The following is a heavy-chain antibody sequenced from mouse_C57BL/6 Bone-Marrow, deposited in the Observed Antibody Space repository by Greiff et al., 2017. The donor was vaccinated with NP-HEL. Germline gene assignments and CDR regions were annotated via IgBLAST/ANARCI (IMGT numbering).Heavy chain of an antibody. CDR2: IWSDGST. J-gene: IGHJ1*03. Sequence: QVQLKESGPGLVAPSQSLSITCTVSGFSLTSYGVHWVRQPPGKGLAWLVVIWSDGSTTYNSALNSRLSISKDNSNSQVFLKMNSLQTEDTAMYYGARQDCYGYWYFDVWGTGTTVTVSS. D-gene: IGHD1-1*01. CDR1: GFSLTSYG. CDR3: ARQDCYGYWYFDV. V-gene: IGHV2-6-1*01.